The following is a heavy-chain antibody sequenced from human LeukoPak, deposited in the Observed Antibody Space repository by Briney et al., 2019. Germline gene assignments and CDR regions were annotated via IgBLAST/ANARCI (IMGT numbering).Heavy chain of an antibody. Sequence: SETLSLTCAVSGYSLGSGFYCGCVRQPPGKGLEWIGNMYHTGTIYYNPSLRSRLTISEDTSKSHLSLTVDSVTAADTAVYYCATGRYSGSVDYWGQGILVTVSS. V-gene: IGHV4-38-2*01. CDR2: MYHTGTI. CDR1: GYSLGSGFY. J-gene: IGHJ4*02. CDR3: ATGRYSGSVDY. D-gene: IGHD1-26*01.